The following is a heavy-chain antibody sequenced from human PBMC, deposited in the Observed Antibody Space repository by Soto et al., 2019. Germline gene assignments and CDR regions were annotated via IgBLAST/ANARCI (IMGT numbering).Heavy chain of an antibody. J-gene: IGHJ6*02. V-gene: IGHV3-21*01. CDR1: GFIFDIYS. Sequence: EVQLVESGGGLVKPGGSLRLSCAASGFIFDIYSMTWVRQAPGKGLEWVSSISSSSSYIYYADSVKGRFTISRDNAVNSLYLQMSSLRADDTAVYYCARDRGAASDIRYYYYGIDVWGQGTTVTVSS. D-gene: IGHD3-10*01. CDR3: ARDRGAASDIRYYYYGIDV. CDR2: ISSSSSYI.